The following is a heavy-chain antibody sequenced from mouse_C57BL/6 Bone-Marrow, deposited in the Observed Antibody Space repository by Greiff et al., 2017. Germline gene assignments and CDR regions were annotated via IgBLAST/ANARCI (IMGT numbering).Heavy chain of an antibody. CDR1: GFSLTSYG. V-gene: IGHV2-2*01. D-gene: IGHD2-4*01. J-gene: IGHJ1*03. CDR2: IWSGGST. CDR3: ARNGVYYDSWYFDV. Sequence: VQLKQSGPGLVQPSQSLSITCTVSGFSLTSYGVHWVRQSPGKGLEWLGVIWSGGSTDYNAAFISRLSISKDNSKSQVFFKMNSLQADDTAIYYCARNGVYYDSWYFDVWGTGTTVTVSS.